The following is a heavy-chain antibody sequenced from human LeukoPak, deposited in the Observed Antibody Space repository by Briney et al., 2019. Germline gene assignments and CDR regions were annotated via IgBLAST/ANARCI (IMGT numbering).Heavy chain of an antibody. D-gene: IGHD3-22*01. CDR1: GFTFSSYE. V-gene: IGHV3-15*01. CDR2: IKSKTNGGTT. CDR3: ASVNSGGYYRGDNDY. J-gene: IGHJ4*02. Sequence: GGSLRLSCAASGFTFSSYEMNWVRQAPGKGLEWVGRIKSKTNGGTTDYAAPVKGRFTISRDDSKNTLHLQMNSLKTEDTAAYYCASVNSGGYYRGDNDYWGQGTLVTVSS.